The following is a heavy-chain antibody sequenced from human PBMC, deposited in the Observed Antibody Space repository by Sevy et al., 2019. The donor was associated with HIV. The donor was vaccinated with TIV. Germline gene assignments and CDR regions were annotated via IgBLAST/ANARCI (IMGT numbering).Heavy chain of an antibody. D-gene: IGHD3-9*01. CDR3: ARGGPDDILTHYGMDV. J-gene: IGHJ6*02. V-gene: IGHV1-69*13. CDR1: GGSFSFNG. Sequence: ASVKVSCKASGGSFSFNGISWVRQAPGQGLEWMAGIIPILGTTKYAQKFQDRVTITGDESTSIVYMELTSLRSEDTAVYYCARGGPDDILTHYGMDVWGQGTTVTVSS. CDR2: IIPILGTT.